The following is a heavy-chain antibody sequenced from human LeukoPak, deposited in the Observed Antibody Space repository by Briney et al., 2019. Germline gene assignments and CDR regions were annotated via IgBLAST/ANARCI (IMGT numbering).Heavy chain of an antibody. CDR1: GGSIGSYY. J-gene: IGHJ6*03. Sequence: SETLSLTCTVSGGSIGSYYWSWIRQPAGRGLEWIGHIYSSGSTTYNPSLKSRVTMSVDTSKNQFSLKLSSVTAADTAVYYCARGIGSYYYYYMDVWGKGTTVTVSS. D-gene: IGHD3-10*01. CDR3: ARGIGSYYYYYMDV. CDR2: IYSSGST. V-gene: IGHV4-4*07.